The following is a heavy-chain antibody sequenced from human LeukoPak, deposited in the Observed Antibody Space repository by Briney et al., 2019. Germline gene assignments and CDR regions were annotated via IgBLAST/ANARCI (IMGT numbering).Heavy chain of an antibody. CDR1: GYTLTELS. Sequence: GASVKVSCQVSGYTLTELSMHWVRQAPGKGLEWMGGFDPEDGETIYAQKFQGRVTMTEDTSTDTAYMELSSLRSEDTAVYYCATAGGDYKNYYYGMDVWGQGTTVTVSS. D-gene: IGHD4-17*01. V-gene: IGHV1-24*01. J-gene: IGHJ6*02. CDR3: ATAGGDYKNYYYGMDV. CDR2: FDPEDGET.